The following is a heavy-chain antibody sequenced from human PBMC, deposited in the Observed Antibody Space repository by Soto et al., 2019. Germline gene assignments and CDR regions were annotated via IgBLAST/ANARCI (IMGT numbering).Heavy chain of an antibody. V-gene: IGHV4-4*07. CDR1: GVSITTYY. CDR3: ARVAGAKFDF. J-gene: IGHJ4*02. CDR2: IYHTGYT. Sequence: AETLSLTCTVSGVSITTYYRSWIRQPAGKGLEWIGRIYHTGYTNPNSSLKSRLTMSVDTSKNQFFLRLSSVTAADTAVYYCARVAGAKFDFWGQGILVTVSS. D-gene: IGHD6-19*01.